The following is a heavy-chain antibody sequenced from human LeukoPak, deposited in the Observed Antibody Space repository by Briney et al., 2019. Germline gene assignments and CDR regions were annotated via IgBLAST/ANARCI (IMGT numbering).Heavy chain of an antibody. V-gene: IGHV1-2*02. D-gene: IGHD2-2*02. CDR2: INPNSGGT. Sequence: ASVKVSCKASGYTFTGYYMHWVRQAPGQGREWMGWINPNSGGTNYAQKFQGRVTMTRDTSISTAYMELSRLRSDDTAVYYCARMQFVVVPAAIGYWGQGTLVTVSS. CDR3: ARMQFVVVPAAIGY. J-gene: IGHJ4*02. CDR1: GYTFTGYY.